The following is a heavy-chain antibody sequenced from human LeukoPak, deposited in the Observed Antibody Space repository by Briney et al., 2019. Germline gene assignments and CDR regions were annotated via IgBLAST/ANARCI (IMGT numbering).Heavy chain of an antibody. Sequence: GGSLRLSCAASGFTFSTYAMRWVRQAPGKGLEWVSAISGSGGNTYYADSVKGRFTISRDNSKNTLYLQMSSLRAEDTAVYYCARSYNSGWPYYFDYWGQGTLVTVSS. V-gene: IGHV3-23*01. D-gene: IGHD6-19*01. CDR3: ARSYNSGWPYYFDY. CDR1: GFTFSTYA. J-gene: IGHJ4*02. CDR2: ISGSGGNT.